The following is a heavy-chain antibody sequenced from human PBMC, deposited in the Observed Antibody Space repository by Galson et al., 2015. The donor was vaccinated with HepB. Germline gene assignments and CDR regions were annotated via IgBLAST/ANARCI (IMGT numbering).Heavy chain of an antibody. CDR2: LYGGGFGT. J-gene: IGHJ6*03. D-gene: IGHD3-16*01. V-gene: IGHV3-23*01. Sequence: SLRLSCAASGFTFSSFAMSWVRQAPGKGLEWVSGLYGGGFGTYYADSVRGRFTVSRDNSKNTLFLQMNTLRAEDTAVYYCAKFRGMEHYNYFMDVWGRGTTVTVSS. CDR1: GFTFSSFA. CDR3: AKFRGMEHYNYFMDV.